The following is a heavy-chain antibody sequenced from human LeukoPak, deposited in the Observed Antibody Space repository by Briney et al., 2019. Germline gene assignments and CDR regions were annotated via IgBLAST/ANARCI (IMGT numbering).Heavy chain of an antibody. CDR2: VFYTGKA. V-gene: IGHV4-59*08. CDR3: ARLSRGAGAAKTFDY. J-gene: IGHJ4*02. CDR1: GGSLRSYH. D-gene: IGHD1-26*01. Sequence: SETLSLTCTLSGGSLRSYHWSWFRQPPGKGLEWMGHVFYTGKAAYSPSLTGRLTISVDTSKNQFSLRLASVSAADTAVYFCARLSRGAGAAKTFDYRGQGILVTVSS.